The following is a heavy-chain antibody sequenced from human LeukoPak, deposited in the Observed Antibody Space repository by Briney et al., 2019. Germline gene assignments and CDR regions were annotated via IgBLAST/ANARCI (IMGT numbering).Heavy chain of an antibody. J-gene: IGHJ4*02. Sequence: GSLRLSCAASRFTFSSYSMNWVRQAPGKGLEWIGSIYHSGSTYYNPSLKSRVTISVDTSKNQFSLKLSSVTAADTAVYYCARPNIRYCSGGACSNDGSDYWGQGTLVTVSS. D-gene: IGHD2-15*01. V-gene: IGHV4-38-2*01. CDR3: ARPNIRYCSGGACSNDGSDY. CDR1: RFTFSSYS. CDR2: IYHSGST.